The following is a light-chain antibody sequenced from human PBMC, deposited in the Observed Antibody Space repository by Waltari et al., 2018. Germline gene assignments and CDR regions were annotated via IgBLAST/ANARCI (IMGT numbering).Light chain of an antibody. V-gene: IGKV2-30*01. Sequence: VMTQSPLFLPVTLGQTASISCKSDQSHIYRDGNTYLNWYHQRPGQPPRRLIYTISNRDAGTPDRFSGSGSVDDCTLTINKVEASDVGVFYCMQGTRWPFTFGPGTQVEI. CDR3: MQGTRWPFT. J-gene: IGKJ3*01. CDR1: QSHIYRDGNTY. CDR2: TIS.